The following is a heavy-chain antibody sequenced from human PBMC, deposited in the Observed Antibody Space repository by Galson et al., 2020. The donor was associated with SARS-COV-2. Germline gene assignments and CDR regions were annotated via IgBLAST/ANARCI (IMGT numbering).Heavy chain of an antibody. CDR3: ARHSSSWYAPYYFDY. Sequence: SETLSLTCTVSGRSISSYYWSWIRQPPGKGLEWIGYIYYSGSTNYNPSLKSRVTISVDTSKNQFSLKLSSVTAADTAVYYCARHSSSWYAPYYFDYWGQGTLVTVSS. CDR2: IYYSGST. V-gene: IGHV4-59*01. J-gene: IGHJ4*02. D-gene: IGHD6-13*01. CDR1: GRSISSYY.